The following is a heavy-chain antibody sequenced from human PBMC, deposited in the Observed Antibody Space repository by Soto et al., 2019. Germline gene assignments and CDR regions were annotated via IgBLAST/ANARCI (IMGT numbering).Heavy chain of an antibody. CDR3: ARVDDIVVVPAAIKYMDV. V-gene: IGHV3-21*01. Sequence: GGSLRLSCAASGFTFSSYSMNWVRQAPGKGLEWVSSISSSSSYIYYADSVKGRFTISRDNAKNSLYLQMNSLRAEDTAVYYCARVDDIVVVPAAIKYMDVWGKGTTVTVSS. D-gene: IGHD2-2*01. CDR2: ISSSSSYI. CDR1: GFTFSSYS. J-gene: IGHJ6*03.